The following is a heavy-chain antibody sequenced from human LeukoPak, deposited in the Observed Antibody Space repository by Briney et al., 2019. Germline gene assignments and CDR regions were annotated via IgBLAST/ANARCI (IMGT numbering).Heavy chain of an antibody. D-gene: IGHD2-8*01. CDR2: INHSGST. CDR1: GDSISSSGYC. V-gene: IGHV4-39*07. Sequence: PSETLSLTCTLSGDSISSSGYCWGWIRQPPGKGLEWIGEINHSGSTNYNPSLKSRVTISVDTSKNQFSLKLSPVTAADTAVYYCARGWMIYHYWGQGTLVTVSS. CDR3: ARGWMIYHY. J-gene: IGHJ4*02.